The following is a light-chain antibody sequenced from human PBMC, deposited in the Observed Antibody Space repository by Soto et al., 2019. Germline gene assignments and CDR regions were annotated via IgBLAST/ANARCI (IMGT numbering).Light chain of an antibody. V-gene: IGKV1-39*01. CDR3: QQSSSTPQT. CDR2: VAS. J-gene: IGKJ4*01. CDR1: QSIGSY. Sequence: DIHMTQSPSSLSASVGDRVTITCRASQSIGSYLSWYQQKPGKAPKLLINVASTLQSGVPSRFSGSGSGTDFTLAISSLQPEDFATYYCQQSSSTPQTFGGGTKVDIK.